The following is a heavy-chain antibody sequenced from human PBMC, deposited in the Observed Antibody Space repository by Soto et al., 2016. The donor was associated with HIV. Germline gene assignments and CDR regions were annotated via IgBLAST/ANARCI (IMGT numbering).Heavy chain of an antibody. V-gene: IGHV3-20*04. CDR3: ARDPYYYDSSGYYQKGYYYYYYYMDV. CDR2: INWNGGST. Sequence: EVQLVESGGGVVRPGGSLRLSCAASGFTFDDYGMSWVRQAPGKGLEWVSGINWNGGSTGYADSVKGRFTISRDNAKNSLYLQMNSLRAEDTALYYCARDPYYYDSSGYYQKGYYYYYYYMDVWGKGTTVTVSS. CDR1: GFTFDDYG. J-gene: IGHJ6*03. D-gene: IGHD3-22*01.